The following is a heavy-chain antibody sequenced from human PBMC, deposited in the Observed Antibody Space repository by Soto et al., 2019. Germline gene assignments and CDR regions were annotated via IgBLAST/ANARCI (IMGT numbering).Heavy chain of an antibody. J-gene: IGHJ4*02. D-gene: IGHD2-21*02. Sequence: QVQLQESGPGLVKPSQTLSLTCTVSGGSISSGGYYWSWIRQHPGKGLEWIGYIYYSGSTYYNPSLKRRVTISVDTSKNQFSLKLSSVTAADTAVYYCARGASALVAYCGGDCSYYFDYWGQGTLVTVSS. CDR3: ARGASALVAYCGGDCSYYFDY. CDR1: GGSISSGGYY. V-gene: IGHV4-31*03. CDR2: IYYSGST.